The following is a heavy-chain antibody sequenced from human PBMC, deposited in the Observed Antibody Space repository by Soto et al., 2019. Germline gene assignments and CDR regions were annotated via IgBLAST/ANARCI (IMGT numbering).Heavy chain of an antibody. CDR1: GDTITNYG. CDR3: AGATSIAVAGKES. D-gene: IGHD6-19*01. J-gene: IGHJ4*02. Sequence: QVQLVQSGGEVRKPGASVKVSCKASGDTITNYGISWVRQAPGQGLEWMGWVSFYNGNTKYAQNLQGRVTLTTDAYTSKAYMELRSLRSDDTAVYYCAGATSIAVAGKESWGQGTLVTVSS. CDR2: VSFYNGNT. V-gene: IGHV1-18*01.